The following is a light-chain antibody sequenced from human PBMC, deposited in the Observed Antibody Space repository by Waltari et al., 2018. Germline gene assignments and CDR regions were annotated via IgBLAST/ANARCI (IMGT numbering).Light chain of an antibody. J-gene: IGKJ4*01. CDR3: QQYGSSPLT. V-gene: IGKV3-20*01. CDR2: GAS. Sequence: CRASQSVSSNYLGWYQQKPGQPPRLLIYGASSRATGIPDRFSGSGSVTDFTLTISRLEPEDFAVYYCQQYGSSPLTFGGGTKVEIK. CDR1: QSVSSNY.